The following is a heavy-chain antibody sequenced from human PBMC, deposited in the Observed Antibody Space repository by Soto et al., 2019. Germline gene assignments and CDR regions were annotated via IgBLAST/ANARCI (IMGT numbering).Heavy chain of an antibody. Sequence: SETLSLTCTVSGGFISSGGYYWSWIRQHPGKGLEWIGYIYYSGSTYYNPSLKSRVTISVDTSKNQFSLKLISVTAADTAVYYCARAYTYCTHGVCYPGFDYWGQGTLVTV. CDR1: GGFISSGGYY. CDR3: ARAYTYCTHGVCYPGFDY. D-gene: IGHD2-8*01. J-gene: IGHJ4*02. CDR2: IYYSGST. V-gene: IGHV4-31*03.